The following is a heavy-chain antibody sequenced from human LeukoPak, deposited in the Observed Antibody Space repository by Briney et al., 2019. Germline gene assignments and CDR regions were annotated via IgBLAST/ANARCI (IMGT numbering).Heavy chain of an antibody. V-gene: IGHV4-34*01. Sequence: SETLSLTCAVYGGSFSGYYWSWIRQPPGKGLEWIGEINHSGSTNYNPSLKSRVTISVDTSKNQFSLKLSSVTAADTAVYYCARGRGRYPNYFFEYWGQGTLVTVSS. CDR3: ARGRGRYPNYFFEY. J-gene: IGHJ4*02. CDR2: INHSGST. D-gene: IGHD1-1*01. CDR1: GGSFSGYY.